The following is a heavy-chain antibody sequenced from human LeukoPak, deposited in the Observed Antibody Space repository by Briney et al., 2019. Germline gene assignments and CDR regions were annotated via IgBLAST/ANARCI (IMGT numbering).Heavy chain of an antibody. V-gene: IGHV3-48*03. CDR2: ISSSGSTI. D-gene: IGHD4-17*01. Sequence: PGGSLRLSCAASGFTYSSYEMNWVRQAPGKGLEWVSYISSSGSTIYSADSVKGRFSISRDNAKNSLYLQMNSLRAEDTAVYYCARDKDYGETLDYWGQGTLVTVSS. CDR1: GFTYSSYE. CDR3: ARDKDYGETLDY. J-gene: IGHJ4*02.